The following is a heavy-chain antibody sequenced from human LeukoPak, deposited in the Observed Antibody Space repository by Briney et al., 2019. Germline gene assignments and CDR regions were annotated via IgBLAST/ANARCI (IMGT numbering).Heavy chain of an antibody. V-gene: IGHV3-23*01. CDR3: AKDRSGGSSWYSFDY. Sequence: PGGSLRLSCATSGFTFSNYAMSWVRQAPGKGLEWVSTISGSGGSTYYADSVKGRFTISRDNSKNTMYLQMNSLRAEDTAVYYCAKDRSGGSSWYSFDYWGQGTLVTVSS. CDR1: GFTFSNYA. J-gene: IGHJ4*02. D-gene: IGHD6-13*01. CDR2: ISGSGGST.